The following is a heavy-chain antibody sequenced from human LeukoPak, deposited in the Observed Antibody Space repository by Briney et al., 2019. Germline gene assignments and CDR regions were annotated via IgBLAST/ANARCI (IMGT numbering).Heavy chain of an antibody. Sequence: GGSLRLSCVASGFILSSNYMSWVRQAPGKGLEWVSFIYTGGKTDYAYSVKGRFFISRDSSKNTLYLQLNNLRAEDTAVYYCARDPYGGGAFDMWGHGTVVTVSS. CDR1: GFILSSNY. CDR3: ARDPYGGGAFDM. D-gene: IGHD4-23*01. J-gene: IGHJ3*02. CDR2: IYTGGKT. V-gene: IGHV3-53*01.